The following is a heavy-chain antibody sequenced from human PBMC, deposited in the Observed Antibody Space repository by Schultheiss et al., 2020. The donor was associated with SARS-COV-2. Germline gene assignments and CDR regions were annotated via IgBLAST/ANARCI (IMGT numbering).Heavy chain of an antibody. CDR2: ITWNSGNI. CDR1: GFTFNDFS. Sequence: SLKISCTTSGFTFNDFSMHWVRQVPGKGLEWVSGITWNSGNIGYADSVKGRFTISRDNAKNSLYLQMNSLRAEDTAVYYCARGGPDGSDYWGQGTLVTVSS. CDR3: ARGGPDGSDY. J-gene: IGHJ4*02. V-gene: IGHV3-9*01. D-gene: IGHD1-14*01.